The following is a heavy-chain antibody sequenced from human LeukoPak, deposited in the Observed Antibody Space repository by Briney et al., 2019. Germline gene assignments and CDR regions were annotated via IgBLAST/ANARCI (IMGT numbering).Heavy chain of an antibody. J-gene: IGHJ6*03. V-gene: IGHV4-4*02. CDR1: GGSISSSNW. D-gene: IGHD3-10*01. CDR3: ARGRITMIRGVNIRKGPPEDYYYMDA. Sequence: SETLSLTCAVSGGSISSSNWWSWVRPPPGKGLEWIGEIYHSGSTNYNPSLKSRVTISVDKSKNQFSLKLRSVTAADTAVYFCARGRITMIRGVNIRKGPPEDYYYMDAWGTGTTVTVSS. CDR2: IYHSGST.